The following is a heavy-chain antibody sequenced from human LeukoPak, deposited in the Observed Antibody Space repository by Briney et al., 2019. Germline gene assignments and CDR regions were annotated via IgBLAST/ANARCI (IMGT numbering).Heavy chain of an antibody. CDR1: GFTFSSYS. J-gene: IGHJ6*03. D-gene: IGHD3-9*01. V-gene: IGHV3-21*04. CDR2: ISSSGDYI. CDR3: ARDKYFDPTYYFYYMDV. Sequence: GGSLRLSCAASGFTFSSYSMNWVRQAPGKGLEWVSSISSSGDYIFYADSVKGRFTISRDNSNNTLYLQMNSLSAEDSAVYYCARDKYFDPTYYFYYMDVWGKGTTVTVSS.